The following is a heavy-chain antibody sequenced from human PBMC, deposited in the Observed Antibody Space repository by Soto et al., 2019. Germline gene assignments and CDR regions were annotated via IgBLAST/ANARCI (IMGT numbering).Heavy chain of an antibody. D-gene: IGHD3-3*01. CDR3: ARDRYSYYDFWSGSLPYYYFGMDV. CDR1: GFTFSSYW. CDR2: IKQDGSEK. Sequence: GGSLRLSCAASGFTFSSYWMSWVRQAPGKGQEWVANIKQDGSEKYYVDSVKGRFTISRDNAKNSLYLQMNSLRAEDTAVYYCARDRYSYYDFWSGSLPYYYFGMDVWGQGTTVTVS. J-gene: IGHJ6*02. V-gene: IGHV3-7*01.